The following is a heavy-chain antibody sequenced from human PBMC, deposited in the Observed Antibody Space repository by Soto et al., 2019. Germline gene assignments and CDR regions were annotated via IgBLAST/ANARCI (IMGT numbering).Heavy chain of an antibody. J-gene: IGHJ6*02. CDR1: GYSFTSYW. CDR3: VRQNAAREDYYYGMDV. CDR2: IYPCDSDT. D-gene: IGHD6-6*01. Sequence: GESLKISCKGSGYSFTSYWIGWVRQMPGKGLEWMWIIYPCDSDTRYSPSFQGQVTISADKSISTAYLQWSSLKASDTAMYYCVRQNAAREDYYYGMDVWGQGPTVTVSS. V-gene: IGHV5-51*01.